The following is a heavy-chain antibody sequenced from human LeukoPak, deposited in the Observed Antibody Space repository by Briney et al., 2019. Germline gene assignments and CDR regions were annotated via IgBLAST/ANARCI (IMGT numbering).Heavy chain of an antibody. V-gene: IGHV1-8*03. CDR1: GYSFTNYD. CDR3: ARSPHTYHRRGCFDY. D-gene: IGHD2-2*01. Sequence: ASVKVSCKASGYSFTNYDINWVRQATGQGLEWMGWMNPKSGDTGYSQKFQGRVFITRDTSINTAYMELSSLGSDDTAVYYCARSPHTYHRRGCFDYWGQGTLVTVSS. J-gene: IGHJ4*02. CDR2: MNPKSGDT.